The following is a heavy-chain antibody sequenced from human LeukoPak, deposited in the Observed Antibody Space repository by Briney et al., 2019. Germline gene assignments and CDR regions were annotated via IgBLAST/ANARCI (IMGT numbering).Heavy chain of an antibody. CDR1: GYTFTDYY. J-gene: IGHJ4*02. CDR3: ARLMIVDLTNY. D-gene: IGHD3-22*01. Sequence: GASVKVSCKASGYTFTDYYMHWVRQAPGQGLEWMGWIKPNTGDTNYAQKFQGRVTMTRDTSISTAYMGLSRLRSDDTAVCYCARLMIVDLTNYWGQGTLVTVSS. CDR2: IKPNTGDT. V-gene: IGHV1-2*02.